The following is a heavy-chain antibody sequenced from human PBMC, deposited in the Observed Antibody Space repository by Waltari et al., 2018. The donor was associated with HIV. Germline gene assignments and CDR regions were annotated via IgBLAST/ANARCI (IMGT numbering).Heavy chain of an antibody. CDR1: GGTFRRYA. D-gene: IGHD3-22*01. J-gene: IGHJ4*02. CDR3: ARGDYYDSSGPLGPFDY. CDR2: ILPIFGTA. V-gene: IGHV1-69*05. Sequence: QVQLVQSGAEVKKPGSSVKVSCKASGGTFRRYAISWVRQAPGPGLEWMGWILPIFGTANYAPKFQGRGTITSDESTSTAYRELSSLRSEDTAVYYCARGDYYDSSGPLGPFDYWGQGTLVTVSS.